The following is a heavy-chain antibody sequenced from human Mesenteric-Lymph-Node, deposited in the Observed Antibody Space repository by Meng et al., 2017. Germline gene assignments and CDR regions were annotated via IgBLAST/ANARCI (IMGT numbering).Heavy chain of an antibody. J-gene: IGHJ4*02. V-gene: IGHV1-2*06. Sequence: ASVKVSCKASGYTFTDYYMYWVRQAPGQGLEWMGQINAKSGGTNFAQKFQGRVTMTRDMSISTAYMELSNLRAEDTAVYYCAKDLMTMLLPKKFDYWGQGTLVTVSS. CDR2: INAKSGGT. CDR1: GYTFTDYY. D-gene: IGHD2-8*01. CDR3: AKDLMTMLLPKKFDY.